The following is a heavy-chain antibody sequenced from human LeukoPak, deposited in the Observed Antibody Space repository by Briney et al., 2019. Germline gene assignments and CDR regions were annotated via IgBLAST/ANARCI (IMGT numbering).Heavy chain of an antibody. CDR1: GGSFSDYY. CDR3: VRVGYSYVINDWSRTGLGAYPTKYYYHVDV. V-gene: IGHV4-34*01. D-gene: IGHD5-18*01. J-gene: IGHJ6*03. Sequence: NTSETLSLTCAVYGGSFSDYYWGWIPQPPGKGLEWIGEINPSGSTNYSPSLKSRVTISVDTSKNQFSLKLSSVAAADTAVYFCVRVGYSYVINDWSRTGLGAYPTKYYYHVDVWDKGATVTVSS. CDR2: INPSGST.